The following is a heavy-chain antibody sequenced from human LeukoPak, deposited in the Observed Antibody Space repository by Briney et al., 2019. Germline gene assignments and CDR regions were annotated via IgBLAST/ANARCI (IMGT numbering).Heavy chain of an antibody. J-gene: IGHJ4*02. D-gene: IGHD3-3*01. CDR3: AKGARDDYDFWSGYWYYFDY. V-gene: IGHV3-33*06. CDR1: GFTFSSYG. CDR2: IWYDGSNK. Sequence: GGSLRLSCAASGFTFSSYGMHWVRQAPGKGLEWVAVIWYDGSNKYYADSVKGRFTISRDNSKNTLYLQMNSLRAEDTAVYYCAKGARDDYDFWSGYWYYFDYWGQGTLVTVSS.